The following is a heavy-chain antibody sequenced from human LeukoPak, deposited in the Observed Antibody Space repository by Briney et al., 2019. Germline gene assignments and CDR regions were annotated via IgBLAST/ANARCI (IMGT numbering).Heavy chain of an antibody. J-gene: IGHJ4*02. V-gene: IGHV3-66*01. CDR1: GFTVSRNY. CDR3: ARGATYYYDSRVGYYFDY. Sequence: PGGSLRLSCAASGFTVSRNYMSWVRQAPGKGLEWASVIYTGGSTYYADSVKGRFTISRDNSKNMLYLQMNSLRAEDTSVYYCARGATYYYDSRVGYYFDYWGQGTLVTVSS. CDR2: IYTGGST. D-gene: IGHD3-22*01.